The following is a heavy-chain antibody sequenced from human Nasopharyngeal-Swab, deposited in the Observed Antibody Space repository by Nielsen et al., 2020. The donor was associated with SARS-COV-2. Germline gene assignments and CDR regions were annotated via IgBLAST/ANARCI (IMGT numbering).Heavy chain of an antibody. Sequence: VRQAPGKGLEWVSYISSSGSTTYYADSVKGRFTISRDNAKNSLYLQMNSLRAEDTAVYYCARASVPAAIGVFGFDYWGQGTLVTVSS. D-gene: IGHD2-2*01. V-gene: IGHV3-48*03. CDR2: ISSSGSTT. CDR3: ARASVPAAIGVFGFDY. J-gene: IGHJ4*02.